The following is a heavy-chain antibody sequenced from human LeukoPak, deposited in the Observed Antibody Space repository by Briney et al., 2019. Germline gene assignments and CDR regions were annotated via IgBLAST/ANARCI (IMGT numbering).Heavy chain of an antibody. CDR2: INPSGGST. D-gene: IGHD5-18*01. Sequence: ASVKVSCKASGYTFTSYYMHWVRQAPGQGLEWMGIINPSGGSTSYAQKFQGRVTMTRDTSTSTVYMELSSLRSDDTAVYFCARATSANEYSYGFHFDYWGQGTLVTVSS. CDR3: ARATSANEYSYGFHFDY. V-gene: IGHV1-46*01. CDR1: GYTFTSYY. J-gene: IGHJ4*02.